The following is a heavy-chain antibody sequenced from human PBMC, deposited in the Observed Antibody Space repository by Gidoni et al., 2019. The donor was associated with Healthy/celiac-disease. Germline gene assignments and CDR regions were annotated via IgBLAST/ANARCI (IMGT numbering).Heavy chain of an antibody. D-gene: IGHD6-13*01. V-gene: IGHV5-51*01. CDR1: GYSFTSYW. CDR3: ARQQQQPGQVGWFDP. CDR2: IYPCDSDT. Sequence: EVPLVESGAVLKERGATVTISGRGSGYSFTSYWIGWVREFPGKGLEWRGIIYPCDSDTRYSPSYQGQVTISADKSISTAYLQWSSLKASDTAMYYCARQQQQPGQVGWFDPWGQGTLVTVSS. J-gene: IGHJ5*02.